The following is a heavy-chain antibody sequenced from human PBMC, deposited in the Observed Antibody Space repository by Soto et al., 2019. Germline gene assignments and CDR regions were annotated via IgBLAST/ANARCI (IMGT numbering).Heavy chain of an antibody. CDR2: ISSSSSTI. J-gene: IGHJ4*02. D-gene: IGHD6-6*01. V-gene: IGHV3-48*04. CDR3: ARDLSWGAARPFDY. CDR1: GFTFSSYS. Sequence: GGSLRLSCAASGFTFSSYSMNWVRQAPGKGLEWVSYISSSSSTIYYADSVKGRFTISRDNAKNSLYLQMNSLRAEDTAVYYCARDLSWGAARPFDYWGQGTLVTVSS.